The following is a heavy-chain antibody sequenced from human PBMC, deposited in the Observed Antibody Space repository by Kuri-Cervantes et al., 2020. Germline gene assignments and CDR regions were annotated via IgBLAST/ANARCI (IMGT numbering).Heavy chain of an antibody. D-gene: IGHD6-19*01. J-gene: IGHJ5*02. CDR1: GYTFTTYG. Sequence: ASVKVSCKTSGYTFTTYGVHWVRQAPGQGLEWMGWISTYDGDTNYAQNFQGRVTMTTDTSTSTTSVELRSLRSDDTAVYYCARFAVTGPRWFDPWGQGTLVTVSS. CDR3: ARFAVTGPRWFDP. V-gene: IGHV1-18*01. CDR2: ISTYDGDT.